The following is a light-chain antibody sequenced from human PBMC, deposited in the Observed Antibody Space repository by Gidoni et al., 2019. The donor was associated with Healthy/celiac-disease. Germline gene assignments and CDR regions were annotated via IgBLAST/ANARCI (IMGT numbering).Light chain of an antibody. CDR3: SSYAGSNNPL. Sequence: QSALTQPPSSSGSPGQSVTIACTGTSSDVGGSNYVSWYQPHPGKAPNLIIYEVSKRPSGVPDRFSGSKSGNTASLTVSGLQAEDEADYYCSSYAGSNNPLFGGGTKLTVL. J-gene: IGLJ2*01. V-gene: IGLV2-8*01. CDR1: SSDVGGSNY. CDR2: EVS.